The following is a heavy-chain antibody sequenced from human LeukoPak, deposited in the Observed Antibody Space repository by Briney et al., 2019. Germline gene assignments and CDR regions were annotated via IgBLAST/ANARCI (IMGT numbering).Heavy chain of an antibody. J-gene: IGHJ4*02. CDR2: ISNDGSNK. V-gene: IGHV3-30*18. Sequence: PGRSLRLSCAASGFTVSSYGMQWFRQAPDKGLEWVAAISNDGSNKYYADSVKGRFTISRDNSKNTLYLQMNSLRAEDTAVYYCAKVDIVATIDAGRLVDYWGQGTLVTVSS. CDR3: AKVDIVATIDAGRLVDY. D-gene: IGHD5-12*01. CDR1: GFTVSSYG.